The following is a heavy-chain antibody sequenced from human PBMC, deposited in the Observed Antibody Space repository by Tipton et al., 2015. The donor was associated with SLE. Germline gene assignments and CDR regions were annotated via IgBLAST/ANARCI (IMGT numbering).Heavy chain of an antibody. Sequence: TLSLTCAVYGGSFSGYYWSWIRQPPGKGLEWIGEINHSGSTNYNPSLKSRVTISVDTSKNQFSLKLSSVTAADTAVYYCARAAVKSIAAHFDYWGQGTLVTVSS. J-gene: IGHJ4*02. CDR1: GGSFSGYY. D-gene: IGHD6-13*01. V-gene: IGHV4-34*01. CDR2: INHSGST. CDR3: ARAAVKSIAAHFDY.